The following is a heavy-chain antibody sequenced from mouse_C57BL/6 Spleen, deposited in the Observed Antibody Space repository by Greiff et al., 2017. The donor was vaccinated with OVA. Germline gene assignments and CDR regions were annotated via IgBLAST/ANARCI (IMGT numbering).Heavy chain of an antibody. J-gene: IGHJ3*01. D-gene: IGHD1-3*01. CDR1: GYAFTNYL. V-gene: IGHV1-54*01. CDR2: INPGSGGT. CDR3: ARSGYETWFAY. Sequence: QVHVKQSGAELVRPGTSVKVSCKASGYAFTNYLIEWVKQRPGQGLEWIGVINPGSGGTNYNEKFKGKATLTADKSSSTAYMQLSSLTSEDSAVYFCARSGYETWFAYWGQGTLVTVSA.